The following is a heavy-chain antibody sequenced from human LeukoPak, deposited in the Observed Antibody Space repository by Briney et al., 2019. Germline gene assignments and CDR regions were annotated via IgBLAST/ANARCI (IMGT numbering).Heavy chain of an antibody. CDR1: GYTFTSYG. Sequence: ASVKVSCKASGYTFTSYGISWVRQAPGQGLEWMGWINPNSGGTNYAQKFQGRVTMTRDTSISTAYMELSRLRSDDTAVYYCARCMVYATPNEIFDYWGQGTLVTVSS. CDR2: INPNSGGT. V-gene: IGHV1-2*02. D-gene: IGHD2-8*01. J-gene: IGHJ4*02. CDR3: ARCMVYATPNEIFDY.